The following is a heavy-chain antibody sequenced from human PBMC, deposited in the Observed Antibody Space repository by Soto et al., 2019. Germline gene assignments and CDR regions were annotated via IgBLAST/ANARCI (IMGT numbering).Heavy chain of an antibody. D-gene: IGHD6-13*01. V-gene: IGHV4-39*01. CDR3: ARGGYSSSWYLDWFDP. Sequence: PSETLSLTCTVSGGSISSSSYYWGWIRQPPGKGLEWIGSIYYSGSTYYNPSLKSRVTISVDTSKNQFSLKLSSVTAADTAVYYCARGGYSSSWYLDWFDPWGQGTLVTSPQ. J-gene: IGHJ5*02. CDR2: IYYSGST. CDR1: GGSISSSSYY.